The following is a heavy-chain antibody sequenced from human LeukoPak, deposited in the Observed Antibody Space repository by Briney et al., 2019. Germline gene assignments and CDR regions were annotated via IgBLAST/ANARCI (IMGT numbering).Heavy chain of an antibody. Sequence: SVKVSCKASGGTFSSYDINWVRQAPGQGLEWMGGVIPIFGTANYAQKFQGRVTMTRDTSTSTVYMELSSLRSEDTAVYYCARGYSGWYTHFDYWGQGTLVTVSS. CDR1: GGTFSSYD. CDR3: ARGYSGWYTHFDY. J-gene: IGHJ4*02. D-gene: IGHD6-19*01. CDR2: VIPIFGTA. V-gene: IGHV1-69*05.